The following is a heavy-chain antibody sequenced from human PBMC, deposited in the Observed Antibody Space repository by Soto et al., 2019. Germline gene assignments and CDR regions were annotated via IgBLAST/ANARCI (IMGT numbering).Heavy chain of an antibody. Sequence: QVQLQQWGAGLLKASETLSLTCAVVGDSLRGQSWNWIRQSPGKGLEWIGELDQSGGTNYNPSLKSRAIISDDTSKNQFSLTLTSVTAADTAVYYCAREDSYGWSGESLDVRGQGTTVTVSS. CDR2: LDQSGGT. V-gene: IGHV4-34*01. D-gene: IGHD6-19*01. CDR3: AREDSYGWSGESLDV. CDR1: GDSLRGQS. J-gene: IGHJ6*02.